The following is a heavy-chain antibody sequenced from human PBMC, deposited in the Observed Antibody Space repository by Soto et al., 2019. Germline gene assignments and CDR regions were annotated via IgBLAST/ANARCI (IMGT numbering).Heavy chain of an antibody. J-gene: IGHJ4*02. Sequence: SDTLSLTCTVSGGSMSTGCYYWSWIRQHPGRGLEWIGYIYYSGNTYYNPSLKGRLTISQDTSKNQFSLRLSAVTAADTALYYCARMYGSAWYFDYWGQGTLVNVSS. D-gene: IGHD6-19*01. V-gene: IGHV4-31*03. CDR1: GGSMSTGCYY. CDR2: IYYSGNT. CDR3: ARMYGSAWYFDY.